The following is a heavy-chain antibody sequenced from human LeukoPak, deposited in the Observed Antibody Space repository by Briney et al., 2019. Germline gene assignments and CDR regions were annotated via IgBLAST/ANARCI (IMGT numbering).Heavy chain of an antibody. Sequence: PGGSLRLSCAASGFTFSSFAMSWVRQAPGKGLEWVSVIGGSGNSTYYADSVKGRFTVSRDNSKNTLYLQMNSLRAEDTALYYCARNDDYGGNGYFDYWGQGTLVIGSS. J-gene: IGHJ4*02. CDR2: IGGSGNST. D-gene: IGHD4-23*01. V-gene: IGHV3-23*01. CDR3: ARNDDYGGNGYFDY. CDR1: GFTFSSFA.